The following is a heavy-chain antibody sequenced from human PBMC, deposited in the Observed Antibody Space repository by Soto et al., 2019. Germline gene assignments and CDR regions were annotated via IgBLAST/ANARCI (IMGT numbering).Heavy chain of an antibody. CDR3: AAYDSEGYFDY. CDR2: IYFSGST. D-gene: IGHD3-9*01. CDR1: GGSISTNY. Sequence: SETLSLTCTVSGGSISTNYWSWIRQPPGKGLEWIGYIYFSGSTNYNPSLKSRVTMSIDTSKNEFSLKLISVTAADTAAYYCAAYDSEGYFDYWGQGALVTVSS. J-gene: IGHJ4*02. V-gene: IGHV4-59*01.